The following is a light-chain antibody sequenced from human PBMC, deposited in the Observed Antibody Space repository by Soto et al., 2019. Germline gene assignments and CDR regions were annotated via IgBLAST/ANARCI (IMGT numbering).Light chain of an antibody. Sequence: DIVMTQSPDSLAVSLGERATINCKSSQSVLYSSNNKNYLAWYQQKPGQPPKLLIYWASTRESGVPDRFSGSGSGTDFTLTISSLQAEDVAFYYCQQYYSTPPTFGQGTKVELK. CDR3: QQYYSTPPT. V-gene: IGKV4-1*01. CDR1: QSVLYSSNNKNY. CDR2: WAS. J-gene: IGKJ1*01.